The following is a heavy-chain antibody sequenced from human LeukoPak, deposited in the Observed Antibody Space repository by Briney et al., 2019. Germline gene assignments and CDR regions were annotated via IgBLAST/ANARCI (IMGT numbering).Heavy chain of an antibody. D-gene: IGHD6-6*01. V-gene: IGHV1-18*01. CDR2: ISAYNGNT. J-gene: IGHJ6*02. Sequence: ASVKVSCKASGYTFSNYHIGWVRQAPGQGLEWMGWISAYNGNTKYAQNLQGRVTMTTDTSTSTAYMELRSLRPDDTAVYYCAGVRSSSSPDYYYYGLDVWGQGTTVTVSS. CDR1: GYTFSNYH. CDR3: AGVRSSSSPDYYYYGLDV.